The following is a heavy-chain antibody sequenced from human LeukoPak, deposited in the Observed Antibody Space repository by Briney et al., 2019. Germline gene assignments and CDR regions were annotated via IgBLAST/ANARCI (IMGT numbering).Heavy chain of an antibody. CDR1: GFTSSSYE. J-gene: IGHJ4*02. CDR3: ARDLTHFDY. CDR2: ISTTSHYI. V-gene: IGHV3-21*01. D-gene: IGHD3-16*01. Sequence: GGSLRLSCAASGFTSSSYEMNWVRQAPGKGLEWVSSISTTSHYIYYADSVKGRFTISRDNAKNSLYLQMNSLSAEDTAVYYCARDLTHFDYWGQGTLVTVSS.